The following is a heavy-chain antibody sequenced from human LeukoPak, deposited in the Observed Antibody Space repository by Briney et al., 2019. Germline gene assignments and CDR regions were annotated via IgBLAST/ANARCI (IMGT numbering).Heavy chain of an antibody. CDR2: IKPDGGEK. V-gene: IGHV3-7*01. D-gene: IGHD6-13*01. J-gene: IGHJ4*02. CDR1: GFTFSNYW. Sequence: PGGSLRLSCAASGFTFSNYWMSWVRQAPGKGLEWVANIKPDGGEKYYVDTVKGRFAISRDNAKNSLYLQLNSLRAEDTAVYYCARVEIPWTAAGQGYWGQGTLVTVSS. CDR3: ARVEIPWTAAGQGY.